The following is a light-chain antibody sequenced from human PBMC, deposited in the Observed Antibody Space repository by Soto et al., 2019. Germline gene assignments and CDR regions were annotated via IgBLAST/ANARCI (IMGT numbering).Light chain of an antibody. CDR1: QGISSY. J-gene: IGKJ4*01. Sequence: IQLTQSPSSLSASVGDRVTITCRASQGISSYLAWYQQKPGKAPKLLIYAASTLQSGVPSRFSGSGSGTDFTLTISSLQHEDFATYYCRQLNSYPFTFGGGTKVEIK. CDR2: AAS. V-gene: IGKV1-9*01. CDR3: RQLNSYPFT.